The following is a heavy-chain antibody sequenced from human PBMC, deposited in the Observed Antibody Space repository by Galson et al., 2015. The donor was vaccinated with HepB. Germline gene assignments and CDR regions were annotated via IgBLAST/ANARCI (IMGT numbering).Heavy chain of an antibody. J-gene: IGHJ4*02. V-gene: IGHV3-23*01. CDR2: INNRDGST. CDR1: GFTFDTYA. CDR3: TKDELAYCGGDCYWDY. Sequence: SLRLSCAASGFTFDTYAMSWVRQAPGKGLEWVSLINNRDGSTYYADSVKGRFTISRDNSKNTLYLQVNSLRADDSAIYYCTKDELAYCGGDCYWDYWGQGTLVTVSS. D-gene: IGHD2-21*02.